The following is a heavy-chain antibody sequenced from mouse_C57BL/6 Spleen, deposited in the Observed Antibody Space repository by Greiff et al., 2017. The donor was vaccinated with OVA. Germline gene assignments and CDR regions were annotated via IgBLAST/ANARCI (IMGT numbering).Heavy chain of an antibody. CDR2: IDPSDSET. CDR3: ARGSYSNYAWFAY. J-gene: IGHJ3*01. V-gene: IGHV1-52*01. D-gene: IGHD2-5*01. CDR1: GYTFTSYW. Sequence: QVQLQQPGAELVRPGSSVKLSCKASGYTFTSYWLHWVKQRPIQGLEWIGNIDPSDSETPYNQKFKDKATLTVDKSSSTAYMQLSSLTSEDSAVYYCARGSYSNYAWFAYWGQGTLVTVSA.